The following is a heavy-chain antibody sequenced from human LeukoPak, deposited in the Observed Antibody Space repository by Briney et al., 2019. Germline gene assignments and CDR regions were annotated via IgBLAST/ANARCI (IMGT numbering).Heavy chain of an antibody. Sequence: ASVKVSCKASGYTFTSYGISWVRQAPGQGLEWMGWISAYNGNTNYAQKLQGRVTMTTDTSTSTAYMELRSLRSDDTAVYYCARDLPGELIIGRPQIYYFDYWGQGTLVTVSS. D-gene: IGHD3-10*01. CDR3: ARDLPGELIIGRPQIYYFDY. CDR1: GYTFTSYG. CDR2: ISAYNGNT. J-gene: IGHJ4*02. V-gene: IGHV1-18*01.